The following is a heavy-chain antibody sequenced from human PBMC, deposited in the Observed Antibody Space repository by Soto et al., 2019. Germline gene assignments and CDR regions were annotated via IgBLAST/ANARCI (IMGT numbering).Heavy chain of an antibody. D-gene: IGHD5-18*01. V-gene: IGHV4-4*07. CDR2: IFPSGST. CDR3: ASEGTAMKLHY. Sequence: QVQLQESGPGLVKPSETLSLTCTVSGVSISNYYWTWIRQPAGKGLEWIGRIFPSGSTNYNHSLRGRVTMSVDTSKNLFALTLSSVTAADTALYYCASEGTAMKLHYWGQGTLVTVSS. J-gene: IGHJ4*02. CDR1: GVSISNYY.